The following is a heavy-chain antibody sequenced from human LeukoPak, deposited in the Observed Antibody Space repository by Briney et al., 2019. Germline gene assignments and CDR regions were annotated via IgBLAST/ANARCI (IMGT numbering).Heavy chain of an antibody. J-gene: IGHJ6*02. D-gene: IGHD3-10*01. CDR1: GFTFSSYS. Sequence: GGSLRLSCAASGFTFSSYSMNWVRQAPGKGLEWVSSISSSSSYIYYADSVKGRFPISRDNAKNSLYLQMNSLRAEDTAVYYCARDIRGVNYYYYYGMDVWGQGTTVTVSS. CDR3: ARDIRGVNYYYYYGMDV. V-gene: IGHV3-21*01. CDR2: ISSSSSYI.